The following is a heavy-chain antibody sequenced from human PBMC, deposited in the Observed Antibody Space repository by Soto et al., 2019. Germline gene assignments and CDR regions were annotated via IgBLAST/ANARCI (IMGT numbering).Heavy chain of an antibody. J-gene: IGHJ6*02. CDR3: AKVAARPFELYYGMDV. CDR2: ISAYNGNT. CDR1: GYTFTSYG. D-gene: IGHD6-6*01. Sequence: ASVKVSCKASGYTFTSYGISWVRQAPGQGLEWMGWISAYNGNTNYAQKLQGRVTMTTDTSTSTAYMELRSLRSDDTAVYYCAKVAARPFELYYGMDVWGQGTTVTVSS. V-gene: IGHV1-18*04.